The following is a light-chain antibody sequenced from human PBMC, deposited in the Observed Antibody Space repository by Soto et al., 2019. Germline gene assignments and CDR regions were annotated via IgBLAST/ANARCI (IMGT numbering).Light chain of an antibody. J-gene: IGLJ3*02. CDR1: RSNIGAGYD. Sequence: QSVLTQPTSVSGAPGQRVTISCTGSRSNIGAGYDVHWYQQLPGTAPKLLIYGNSNRPSGVPDRFSGSKSGTSASLAITGLRAEDEADYYCQSYDSSLSGWVFGGGTKLTVL. CDR3: QSYDSSLSGWV. CDR2: GNS. V-gene: IGLV1-40*01.